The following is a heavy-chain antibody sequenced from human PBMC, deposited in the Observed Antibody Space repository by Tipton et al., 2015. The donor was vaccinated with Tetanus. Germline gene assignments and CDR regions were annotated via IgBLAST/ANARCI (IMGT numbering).Heavy chain of an antibody. J-gene: IGHJ6*02. CDR3: ARRSLTNYGLDV. Sequence: SLRLSCAASGFTFSSYTMAWVRQVPGRGLEWLAMLSDDGRHGSSAESVKGRFTISRDNSMSTLYLQMENLRAEDTAVYFCARRSLTNYGLDVWGQGTPVTVSS. CDR2: LSDDGRHG. V-gene: IGHV3-30*04. CDR1: GFTFSSYT. D-gene: IGHD1-1*01.